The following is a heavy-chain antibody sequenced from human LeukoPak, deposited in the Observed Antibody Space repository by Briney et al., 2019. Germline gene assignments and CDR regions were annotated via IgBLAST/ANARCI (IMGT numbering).Heavy chain of an antibody. CDR3: ARGRITIFGVVTINWFDP. V-gene: IGHV1-2*02. J-gene: IGHJ5*02. CDR2: INPDSGGT. D-gene: IGHD3-3*01. Sequence: ASVKVSCKTSGYTFTGYYIHWMRQAPGQGLEWMGWINPDSGGTKYAQKFQGRVTMTRDTSISTAYLELSRLRSDDTAVYYCARGRITIFGVVTINWFDPWGQGTLVTVSS. CDR1: GYTFTGYY.